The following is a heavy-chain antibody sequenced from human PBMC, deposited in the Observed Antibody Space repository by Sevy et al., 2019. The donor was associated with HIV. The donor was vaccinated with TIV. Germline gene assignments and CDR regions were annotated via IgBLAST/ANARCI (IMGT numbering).Heavy chain of an antibody. V-gene: IGHV3-30-3*01. CDR3: ARVLSDSSDDY. J-gene: IGHJ4*02. D-gene: IGHD3-22*01. Sequence: GGSLRLSCAASGFTFSSYAMHWVRQAPGKGLDWVAVISYDGSNKYYADSVKGRFTISRDNSKNTLYLQMNSLRAEDTAVYYCARVLSDSSDDYWGQGTLVTVSS. CDR2: ISYDGSNK. CDR1: GFTFSSYA.